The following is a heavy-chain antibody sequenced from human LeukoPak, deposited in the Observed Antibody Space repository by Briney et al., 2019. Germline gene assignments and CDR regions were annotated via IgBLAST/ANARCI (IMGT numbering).Heavy chain of an antibody. J-gene: IGHJ4*02. V-gene: IGHV3-74*01. CDR2: INSDGSST. D-gene: IGHD6-19*01. CDR1: GFTFSSYW. CDR3: ARAFGPEYSSGWYYYFDY. Sequence: PGGSLRLSCAASGFTFSSYWMHRVRQAPGKGLVWVSRINSDGSSTSYADSVKGRFTIPRDNAKNTLYLQMNSLRAEDTAVYYCARAFGPEYSSGWYYYFDYWGQGTLVTVSS.